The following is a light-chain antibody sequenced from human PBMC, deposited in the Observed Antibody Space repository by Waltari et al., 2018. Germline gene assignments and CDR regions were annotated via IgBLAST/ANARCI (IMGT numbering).Light chain of an antibody. V-gene: IGLV2-23*01. J-gene: IGLJ2*01. Sequence: QSALTQPASVSGSPGQSITIPCTGTRSKIGAHDFVSWFQQHPGQAPKLIISAANKRPSGVSYRFSGSKSGNTASLTISGLQAEDEADYYCCSYAGESRVVFGGGTKLTVL. CDR3: CSYAGESRVV. CDR2: AAN. CDR1: RSKIGAHDF.